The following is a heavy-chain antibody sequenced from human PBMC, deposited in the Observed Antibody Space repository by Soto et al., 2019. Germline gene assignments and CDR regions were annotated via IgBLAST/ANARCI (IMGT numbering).Heavy chain of an antibody. CDR3: ATIGDCSSTSCYGFIAGMDV. J-gene: IGHJ6*02. CDR2: IIPIFGTA. CDR1: GGTFSSYA. V-gene: IGHV1-69*13. Sequence: SVKVSCKASGGTFSSYAISWVRQAPGQGLEWMGGIIPIFGTANYAQKFQGRVTITADESTSTAYMELSSLRSEDTAVYYCATIGDCSSTSCYGFIAGMDVWGQGTTVTVYS. D-gene: IGHD2-2*01.